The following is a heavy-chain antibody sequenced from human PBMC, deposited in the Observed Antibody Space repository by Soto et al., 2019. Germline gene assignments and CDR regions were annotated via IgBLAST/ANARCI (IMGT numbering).Heavy chain of an antibody. CDR1: GFAFGNYP. D-gene: IGHD1-26*01. CDR2: ITWDSSNT. Sequence: GVSLRLSFLASGFAFGNYPMAWVRQAPGKGLEWVSLITWDSSNTYYADSVKGRFTISRDNTKNSLYLQMNSLRNEDTALYYCAKGLWAHYYYYALDVWGLGTTVTVSS. J-gene: IGHJ6*02. CDR3: AKGLWAHYYYYALDV. V-gene: IGHV3-43*01.